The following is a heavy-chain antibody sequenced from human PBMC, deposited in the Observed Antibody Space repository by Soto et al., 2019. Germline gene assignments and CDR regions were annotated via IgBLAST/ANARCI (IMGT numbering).Heavy chain of an antibody. CDR2: IYYSGST. CDR3: ARDQGPSYYFDY. J-gene: IGHJ4*02. CDR1: GGSISSGGYY. V-gene: IGHV4-31*03. Sequence: SETLSLTCTVSGGSISSGGYYWSWIRQHPGKGLEWIGYIYYSGSTYYNPSLKSRVTISVDTSKNQFSLKLSSVTAADTAVYYCARDQGPSYYFDYWGQGTLVTVSS.